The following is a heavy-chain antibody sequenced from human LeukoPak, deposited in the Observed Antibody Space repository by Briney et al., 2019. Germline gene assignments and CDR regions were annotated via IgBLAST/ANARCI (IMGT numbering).Heavy chain of an antibody. CDR1: GFTFSSYE. J-gene: IGHJ4*02. CDR2: ISSSGGTI. Sequence: GGSLRLSCAASGFTFSSYEMNWVRQAPGKGLEWVSYISSSGGTIYYADSVKGRFTISRDNAKNSLYLQMNSLRAEDTAVYYCARDSGCTGGSCYSELDYWGQGTLVTVSS. D-gene: IGHD2-15*01. CDR3: ARDSGCTGGSCYSELDY. V-gene: IGHV3-48*03.